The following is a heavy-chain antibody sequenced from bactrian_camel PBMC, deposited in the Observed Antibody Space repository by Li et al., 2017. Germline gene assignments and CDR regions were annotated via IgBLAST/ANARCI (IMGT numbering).Heavy chain of an antibody. V-gene: IGHV3S26*01. J-gene: IGHJ4*01. CDR3: LCGWIGTRDSY. Sequence: VQLVESGGDSVQAGGSLRLSCAVSRLSFSRYRMTWFRQTPGKEREEVATIDSYGGGTTTYAESVKGRFTISRDNAQNTLFLQMNSLKPDDTAMYYCLCGWIGTRDSYWGQGTQVTVS. CDR2: IDSYGGGTT. CDR1: RLSFSRYR.